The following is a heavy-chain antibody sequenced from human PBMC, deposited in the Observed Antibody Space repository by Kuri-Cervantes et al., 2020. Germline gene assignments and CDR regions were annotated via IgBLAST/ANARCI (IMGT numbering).Heavy chain of an antibody. Sequence: GESLKISCAASGFTFSSYWMSWVRQAPGKGLEWVANIKQDGSEKYYVDSVKGRFTISRDNAKNSLYLQMNSLRAEDTAVYYCARAYSSGWFYYYYYYDMDVWGQGTTVTVSS. CDR2: IKQDGSEK. D-gene: IGHD6-19*01. CDR1: GFTFSSYW. V-gene: IGHV3-7*01. J-gene: IGHJ6*02. CDR3: ARAYSSGWFYYYYYYDMDV.